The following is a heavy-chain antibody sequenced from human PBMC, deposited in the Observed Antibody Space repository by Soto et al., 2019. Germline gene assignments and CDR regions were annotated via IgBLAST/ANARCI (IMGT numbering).Heavy chain of an antibody. CDR2: ISASNGKT. J-gene: IGHJ4*02. Sequence: WASVKVSCKASGYTFTSYAITWVRQAPGQGLEWMGWISASNGKTNYAQNLQGRVTMTTDTSTSTAYMELRSLRSDDSAVYYCASEGSPEIDYWGQGTLVTVSS. CDR3: ASEGSPEIDY. CDR1: GYTFTSYA. D-gene: IGHD6-19*01. V-gene: IGHV1-18*04.